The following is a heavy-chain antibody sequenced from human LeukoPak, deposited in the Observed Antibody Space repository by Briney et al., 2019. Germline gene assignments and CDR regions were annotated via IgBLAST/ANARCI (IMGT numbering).Heavy chain of an antibody. CDR1: GFSFRDHW. Sequence: PGGSLRLSCAASGFSFRDHWMDWVRQAPVKGLEWVGHIKTDGSETYYLGSLKGRISISRDNTNNAVYLQMNSLRVEDTAVYYCVKHDGWFHLAQWGQGTLVTVSS. D-gene: IGHD6-19*01. J-gene: IGHJ4*02. CDR2: IKTDGSET. V-gene: IGHV3-7*03. CDR3: VKHDGWFHLAQ.